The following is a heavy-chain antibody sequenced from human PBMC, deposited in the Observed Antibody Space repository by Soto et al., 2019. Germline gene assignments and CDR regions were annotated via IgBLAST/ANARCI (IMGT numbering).Heavy chain of an antibody. CDR1: TFSMYS. CDR2: ISSGGSYI. CDR3: TREQGGSYDSWFDP. V-gene: IGHV3-21*01. Sequence: EVQVMESGGGLVQPGGSLRLSCTFTFSMYSMNWVRQAPGKGLEWVASISSGGSYIKYADSVKGRFTISRDNAKNSVTLQMKRRRVDETAVYFCTREQGGSYDSWFDPWGQGTLVTVSS. D-gene: IGHD1-26*01. J-gene: IGHJ5*02.